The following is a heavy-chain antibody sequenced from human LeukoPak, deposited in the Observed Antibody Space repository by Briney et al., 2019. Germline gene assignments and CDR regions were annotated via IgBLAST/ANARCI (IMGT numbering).Heavy chain of an antibody. CDR2: ISYDGSNK. Sequence: GRSLRLSCAASGFTFRIYGMHWVRQAPGKGLEWVAVISYDGSNKYFADSVKGRFTISRDNSKNTLYLQMNSLRAEDTAVYYCARYGDSSDYYSADAFDVWGQGTMVTVSS. CDR1: GFTFRIYG. D-gene: IGHD3-22*01. V-gene: IGHV3-30*03. J-gene: IGHJ3*01. CDR3: ARYGDSSDYYSADAFDV.